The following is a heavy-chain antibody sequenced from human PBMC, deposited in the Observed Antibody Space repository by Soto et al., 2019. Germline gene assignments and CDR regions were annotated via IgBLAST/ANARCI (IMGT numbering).Heavy chain of an antibody. CDR1: GGSISSSSYY. D-gene: IGHD3-10*01. CDR2: IYYSGST. CDR3: ASSPHDYGSGSYW. Sequence: QLQLQESGPGLVKPSETLSLTCTVSGGSISSSSYYWGWIRQPPGKGLEWIGSIYYSGSTYYNPSLKSRVTISVDTSKNQFSLKLSSVTAADTAVYYCASSPHDYGSGSYWWGQGTLVTVSS. J-gene: IGHJ4*02. V-gene: IGHV4-39*01.